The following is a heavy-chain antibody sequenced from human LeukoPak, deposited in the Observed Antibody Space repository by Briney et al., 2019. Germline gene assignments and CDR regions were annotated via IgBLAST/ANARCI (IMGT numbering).Heavy chain of an antibody. J-gene: IGHJ4*02. Sequence: ASXKVSCKASGYTFTSYDINWVRQATGQGPEWMGWMNPKSGNTVYAQKFQGRVTITRNTPISTVYMELRSLRSEDTAVYYCARSYCSSTSCYSPDYWGQGTLVTVSS. CDR1: GYTFTSYD. D-gene: IGHD2-2*01. CDR3: ARSYCSSTSCYSPDY. CDR2: MNPKSGNT. V-gene: IGHV1-8*01.